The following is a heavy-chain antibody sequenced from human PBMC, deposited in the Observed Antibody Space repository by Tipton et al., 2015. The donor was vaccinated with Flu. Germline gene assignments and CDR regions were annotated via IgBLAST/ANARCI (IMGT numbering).Heavy chain of an antibody. CDR1: GGSISSYY. CDR2: IYTSGST. V-gene: IGHV4-4*07. CDR3: ARVAGYSGSYRDAFDI. D-gene: IGHD1-26*01. J-gene: IGHJ3*02. Sequence: LRLSCTVSGGSISSYYWNWIRQPAGKGLEWIGRIYTSGSTNYNPSLKSRVTMSVDTSKNQFSLKLSSVTAADTAVYYCARVAGYSGSYRDAFDIWGQGTMVTVSS.